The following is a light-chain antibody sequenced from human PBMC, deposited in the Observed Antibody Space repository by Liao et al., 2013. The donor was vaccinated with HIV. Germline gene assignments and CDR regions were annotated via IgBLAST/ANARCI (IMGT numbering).Light chain of an antibody. CDR2: QDD. Sequence: SYDLTQSRSVSVSPGQTVTIICSGDRLWNKYVSWYQQKPGQSPKLVIYQDDKRPSGVPARFSGSNSGNTATLTISRVEAGDEADYYCQVWDTSSDHRVFGGGTKLTVL. V-gene: IGLV3-1*01. CDR3: QVWDTSSDHRV. CDR1: RLWNKY. J-gene: IGLJ3*02.